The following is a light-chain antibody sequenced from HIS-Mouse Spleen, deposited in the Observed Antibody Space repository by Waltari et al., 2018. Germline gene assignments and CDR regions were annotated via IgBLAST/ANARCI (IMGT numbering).Light chain of an antibody. CDR1: ALPKKY. V-gene: IGLV3-10*01. CDR2: EDS. Sequence: SYELTQPPSVSVSPGQTARITCSGDALPKKYAYWYQQKSGQAPVLVLYEDSKRPSGIPGRFSGSSSGTMATLTISGAQVEDEADYYWYSTDSSGNHRVFGGGTKLTVL. CDR3: YSTDSSGNHRV. J-gene: IGLJ2*01.